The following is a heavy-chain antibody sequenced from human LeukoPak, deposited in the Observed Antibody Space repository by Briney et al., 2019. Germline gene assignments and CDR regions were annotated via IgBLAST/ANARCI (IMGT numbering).Heavy chain of an antibody. J-gene: IGHJ4*02. D-gene: IGHD2/OR15-2a*01. Sequence: PGGSLSLFCAPSGFTFSSYHMTWVRQAPGKGLDWVSVISGSAGSTYYADSVKGRFTISRDNSKNTLYLQMNDLRAEDTALYYCAKASSFSGDYFDYWGQGTLVTVSS. CDR1: GFTFSSYH. V-gene: IGHV3-23*01. CDR2: ISGSAGST. CDR3: AKASSFSGDYFDY.